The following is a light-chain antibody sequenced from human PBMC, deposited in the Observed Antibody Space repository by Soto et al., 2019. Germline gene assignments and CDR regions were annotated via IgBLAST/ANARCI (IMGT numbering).Light chain of an antibody. CDR1: SSDVGVYNY. Sequence: QYALTQPPSASGSPGQSVTISCTGTSSDVGVYNYVSWYQQHPGKAPKLMIYEVSKRPSGVPDRFSGSKSGNTASLTVSGLQAEDEADYYCRSFAGNNNLVFGGGTKLTVL. V-gene: IGLV2-8*01. J-gene: IGLJ2*01. CDR3: RSFAGNNNLV. CDR2: EVS.